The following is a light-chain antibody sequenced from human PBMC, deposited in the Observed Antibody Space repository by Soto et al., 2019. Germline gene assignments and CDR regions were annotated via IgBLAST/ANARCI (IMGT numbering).Light chain of an antibody. V-gene: IGLV2-8*01. J-gene: IGLJ1*01. CDR1: NSDFAGYNF. CDR3: SSYITSNNLRV. Sequence: QSALTQPPSASGSPGQSVTISCTGTNSDFAGYNFVSWFQQHPGKAPRLIIYEVNERPSGVPHRFSGSKSGNTASLTISGLQADDEADYYCSSYITSNNLRVFGTGTNLTVL. CDR2: EVN.